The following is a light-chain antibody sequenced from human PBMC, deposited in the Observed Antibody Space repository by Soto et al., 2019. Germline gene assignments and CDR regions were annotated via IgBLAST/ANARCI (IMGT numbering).Light chain of an antibody. V-gene: IGKV1-27*01. J-gene: IGKJ3*01. CDR3: QKYNNGPPAT. CDR1: QAVNKY. Sequence: DIQMTQSPSSLAASVGDRVTITCRASQAVNKYIAWYQQKPGRAPKLLIYAASTLQSGGPSRFRGGGSGTDFTLTISSLQPEDVASYFCQKYNNGPPATFGPGTKV. CDR2: AAS.